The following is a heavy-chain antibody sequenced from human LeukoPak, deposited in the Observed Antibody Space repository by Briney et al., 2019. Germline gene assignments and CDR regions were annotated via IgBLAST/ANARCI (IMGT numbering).Heavy chain of an antibody. V-gene: IGHV4-59*12. CDR3: ARLVADNRVDYYYMDV. Sequence: KSSETLSLTCTVSGGSISSYYWSWIRQPPGKGLEWIGYIYYSGSTNYNPSLKSRVTISVDTSKKQLSLKLSSVTAADTAVYYCARLVADNRVDYYYMDVWGKGTTVTVSS. CDR1: GGSISSYY. D-gene: IGHD5-12*01. CDR2: IYYSGST. J-gene: IGHJ6*03.